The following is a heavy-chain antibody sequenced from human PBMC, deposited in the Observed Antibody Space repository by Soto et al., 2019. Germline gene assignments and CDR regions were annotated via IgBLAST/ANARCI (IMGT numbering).Heavy chain of an antibody. V-gene: IGHV4-39*01. CDR2: MFYSGNT. CDR1: GDSISSGTYY. Sequence: SETLSLTCTFSGDSISSGTYYWGWIRQPPGKGLEWIGRMFYSGNTYYNPSLKSRVTLSIDTSKNQFSLKLNSVTAADTVVYYCARVLRPDSSGYYYWIDPSGQATLVTVSS. CDR3: ARVLRPDSSGYYYWIDP. D-gene: IGHD3-22*01. J-gene: IGHJ5*02.